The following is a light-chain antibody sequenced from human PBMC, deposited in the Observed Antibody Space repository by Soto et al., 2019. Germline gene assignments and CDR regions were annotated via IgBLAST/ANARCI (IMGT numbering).Light chain of an antibody. CDR2: GTS. J-gene: IGKJ4*01. Sequence: IVLTQSPGTLSLSPGERATLSCRASQSVSSSYLVWYQQRPGQPPRLLIYGTSTRAAGISDRFSGSGSGTDFTLTIYRLEPGDSAVYYCQHYGTSALTFAGGTKV. CDR1: QSVSSSY. CDR3: QHYGTSALT. V-gene: IGKV3-20*01.